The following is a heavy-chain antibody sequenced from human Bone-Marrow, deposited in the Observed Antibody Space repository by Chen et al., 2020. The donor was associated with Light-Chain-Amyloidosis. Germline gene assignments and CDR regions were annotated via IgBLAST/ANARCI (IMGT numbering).Heavy chain of an antibody. Sequence: MGVIYPDDSDARYSPSFEGQVNISADKSITTAYLQWRSLKASDTAMYYCARRRDGYNFDYWGQGTLVTVSS. D-gene: IGHD5-12*01. CDR2: IYPDDSDA. J-gene: IGHJ4*02. V-gene: IGHV5-51*01. CDR3: ARRRDGYNFDY.